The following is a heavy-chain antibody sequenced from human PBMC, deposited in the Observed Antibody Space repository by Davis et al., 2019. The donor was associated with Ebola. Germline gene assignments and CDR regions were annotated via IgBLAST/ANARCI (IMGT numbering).Heavy chain of an antibody. J-gene: IGHJ3*02. V-gene: IGHV3-53*01. Sequence: GGPLRLPCAVSGLTVSSNYMSWVRQPPGKGLEWVSVISSDVTTYFANSVKGRFTISRDNSKNTLYLQMNSLRAEDTAVYYCARESYTMIRGVISDAFDIWGQGTMVTVSS. D-gene: IGHD3-10*01. CDR1: GLTVSSNY. CDR2: ISSDVTT. CDR3: ARESYTMIRGVISDAFDI.